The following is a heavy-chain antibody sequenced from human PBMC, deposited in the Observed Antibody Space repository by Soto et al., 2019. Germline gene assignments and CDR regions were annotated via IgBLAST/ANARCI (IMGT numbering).Heavy chain of an antibody. Sequence: GGSLRLSCASSVFTFSSYAMGWVRQGPGKGLEWVAVVSIGGSTHYADSVRGRFTISRDNSKNTLSLQMNSLTAEDTAVYFCAKRRGAGGHFDYWGQGALVTVSS. D-gene: IGHD2-15*01. CDR1: VFTFSSYA. V-gene: IGHV3-23*01. CDR3: AKRRGAGGHFDY. J-gene: IGHJ4*02. CDR2: VSIGGST.